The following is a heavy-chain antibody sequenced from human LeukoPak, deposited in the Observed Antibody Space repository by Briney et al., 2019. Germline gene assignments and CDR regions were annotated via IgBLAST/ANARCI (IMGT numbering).Heavy chain of an antibody. V-gene: IGHV4-59*08. Sequence: SETLSLTCTVSGGSINNYYWSWIRQPPGKGLEWIGYIYYSGNTNYNPSLKSRVTISVDTSKNQFSLKLSSVTAADTAVYYCARQGLIVMAGEGDFDYWGQGTLVTVSS. CDR1: GGSINNYY. J-gene: IGHJ4*02. D-gene: IGHD5-24*01. CDR2: IYYSGNT. CDR3: ARQGLIVMAGEGDFDY.